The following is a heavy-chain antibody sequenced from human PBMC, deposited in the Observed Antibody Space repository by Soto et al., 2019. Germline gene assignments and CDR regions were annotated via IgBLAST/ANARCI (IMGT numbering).Heavy chain of an antibody. CDR3: ARVGGAPLGAFDI. CDR1: GGSIKSYY. J-gene: IGHJ3*02. D-gene: IGHD3-16*01. Sequence: QVQLKESGPGLVKPSETLYLTCSVSGGSIKSYYWSWIRQPPGRGLEWIGYIFYSGTIEYNPSLKSRVTMSLDTSANQFSLRLTSMTSADTAVYYCARVGGAPLGAFDIWGQGTTVTVSS. CDR2: IFYSGTI. V-gene: IGHV4-59*01.